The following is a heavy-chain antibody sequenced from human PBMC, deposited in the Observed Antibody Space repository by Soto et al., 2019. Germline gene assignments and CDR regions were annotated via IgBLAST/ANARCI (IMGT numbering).Heavy chain of an antibody. CDR1: GGSITSYH. J-gene: IGHJ6*02. CDR2: TAYTGNT. CDR3: ARVPSPFDFYYAMDV. Sequence: PSETLSLTCVVSGGSITSYHWIWIRQFPGKGLEWIAYTAYTGNTNYNPSLKSRLTMSLDTSQNQFSLKLNSVTAADTAVYFCARVPSPFDFYYAMDVWGQGTTVTVSS. D-gene: IGHD3-16*01. V-gene: IGHV4-59*08.